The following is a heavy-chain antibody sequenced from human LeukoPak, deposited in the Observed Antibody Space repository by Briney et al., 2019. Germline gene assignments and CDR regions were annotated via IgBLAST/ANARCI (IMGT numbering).Heavy chain of an antibody. CDR1: GYTFTSYY. CDR3: ARELYCSNSSCQNILFDP. D-gene: IGHD2-2*01. V-gene: IGHV1-46*01. Sequence: RGGSVTVSCTASGYTFTSYYMHWVRQAPGQGLEWMGIINPSGGSTIHAQTFQGGVTITRSISTSTFYIELSSLRSDDTAAYYSARELYCSNSSCQNILFDPWGEGTLVSVSS. J-gene: IGHJ5*02. CDR2: INPSGGST.